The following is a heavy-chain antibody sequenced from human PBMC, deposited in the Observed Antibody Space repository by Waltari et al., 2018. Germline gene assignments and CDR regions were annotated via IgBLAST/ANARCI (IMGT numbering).Heavy chain of an antibody. V-gene: IGHV3-23*01. J-gene: IGHJ4*02. Sequence: EVQLLESGGGLVQPGGSLTLSCSASGFTFSIDAMNWVRQAPGKGLGCVSGISSSGDTTYSADAVKGRFAISRDNSENTVYLQMNGLRGEDTAVYYCTRADFWSGYLFDFWGQGTLVTVSS. CDR3: TRADFWSGYLFDF. CDR1: GFTFSIDA. D-gene: IGHD3-3*01. CDR2: ISSSGDTT.